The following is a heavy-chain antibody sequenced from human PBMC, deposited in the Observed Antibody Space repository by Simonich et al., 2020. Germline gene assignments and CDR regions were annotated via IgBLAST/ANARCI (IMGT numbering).Heavy chain of an antibody. D-gene: IGHD7-27*01. V-gene: IGHV3-7*01. CDR3: ARDGLGTAYYYYMDV. CDR2: IKQDGSEK. Sequence: EVQLVESGGGLVQPGGSLRLSCAASGFTFSSYWMSWVRQAPGKGLEWVANIKQDGSEKYYVDSVKGRFTIPRDNARNSLYLQMNSLRAEDTAVYYCARDGLGTAYYYYMDVWGKGTTVTVSS. CDR1: GFTFSSYW. J-gene: IGHJ6*03.